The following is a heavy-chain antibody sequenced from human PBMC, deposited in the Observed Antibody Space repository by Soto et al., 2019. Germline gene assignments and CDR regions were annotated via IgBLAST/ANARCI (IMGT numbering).Heavy chain of an antibody. CDR2: IYYSGST. D-gene: IGHD6-13*01. Sequence: SETLSLTCTVSGGSISSYYWSWIRQPPGKGLEWIGYIYYSGSTNYNPSLKSRVTISVDTSKNQFSLKLSSVTAADTAVYYCARGGGFYSSSWDYYYYYGMDVWGQGTTVTVSS. CDR1: GGSISSYY. J-gene: IGHJ6*02. CDR3: ARGGGFYSSSWDYYYYYGMDV. V-gene: IGHV4-59*01.